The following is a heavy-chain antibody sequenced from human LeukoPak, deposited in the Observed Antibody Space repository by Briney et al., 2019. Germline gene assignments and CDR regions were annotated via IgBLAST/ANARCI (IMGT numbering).Heavy chain of an antibody. D-gene: IGHD1-1*01. V-gene: IGHV3-7*04. J-gene: IGHJ4*02. CDR3: ARGDDFSGDH. CDR2: IHPEGNEK. CDR1: GFTFSNFW. Sequence: GGSLRLSCATSGFTFSNFWMSWVRQAPGRVLEWVANIHPEGNEKYHVESVKGRFTISRDNTRDLLFLQMNGLRVEDTAVYYCARGDDFSGDHWGQGTLVTVSS.